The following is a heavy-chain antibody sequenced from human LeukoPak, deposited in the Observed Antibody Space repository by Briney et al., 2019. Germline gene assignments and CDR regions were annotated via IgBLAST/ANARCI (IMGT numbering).Heavy chain of an antibody. CDR3: ATYCSSTSCAQANWFDP. CDR2: IYPGDSDT. D-gene: IGHD2-2*01. CDR1: GYSFTSYW. V-gene: IGHV5-51*01. J-gene: IGHJ5*02. Sequence: GESLKISCKGSGYSFTSYWIGWVRQMPGKGLEWMGIIYPGDSDTRYSPSFQGQVTISADKSISTAYLQWSSLKASDTAMYYCATYCSSTSCAQANWFDPWGQGTLVTVSS.